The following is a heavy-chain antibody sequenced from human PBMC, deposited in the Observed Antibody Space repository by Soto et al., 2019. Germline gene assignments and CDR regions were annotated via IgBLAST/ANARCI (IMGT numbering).Heavy chain of an antibody. CDR1: RGSISSYY. D-gene: IGHD2-8*02. J-gene: IGHJ4*02. Sequence: SETLSLTCTVSRGSISSYYWSWIRQPPGKGPEWIGYIFYLGNTNYNPSLRGRVTISLDTSKNKFSLSLTSVSAADTAVYYCARDKITGLFDYWGQGTLVTVSS. CDR2: IFYLGNT. V-gene: IGHV4-59*12. CDR3: ARDKITGLFDY.